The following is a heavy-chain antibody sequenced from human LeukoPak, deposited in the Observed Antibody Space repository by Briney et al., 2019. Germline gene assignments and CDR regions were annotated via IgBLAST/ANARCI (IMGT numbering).Heavy chain of an antibody. Sequence: PGGSLRLSCAASGFTFSSYGMHWVRQAPGKGLEGVAFIRYDGSNKYYADSVKGRFTISRDNSKNTLYLQMNSLRAEDTAVYYCAKDLLAYYYDSSGYYPFDYWGQGTLVTVSS. CDR3: AKDLLAYYYDSSGYYPFDY. D-gene: IGHD3-22*01. CDR1: GFTFSSYG. J-gene: IGHJ4*02. CDR2: IRYDGSNK. V-gene: IGHV3-30*02.